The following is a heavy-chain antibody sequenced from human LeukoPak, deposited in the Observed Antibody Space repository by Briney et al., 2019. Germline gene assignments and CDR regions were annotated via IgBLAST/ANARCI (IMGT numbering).Heavy chain of an antibody. D-gene: IGHD6-13*01. Sequence: SVKVSCKASGGTFSSYAISWVRQAPGQGLEWMGGIIPIFGTASYAQKFQGRVTITADESTSTAYMELSSLRSEDTAVYYCAREGYRSWYRSSFDYWGQGTLVTVSS. J-gene: IGHJ4*02. V-gene: IGHV1-69*13. CDR2: IIPIFGTA. CDR1: GGTFSSYA. CDR3: AREGYRSWYRSSFDY.